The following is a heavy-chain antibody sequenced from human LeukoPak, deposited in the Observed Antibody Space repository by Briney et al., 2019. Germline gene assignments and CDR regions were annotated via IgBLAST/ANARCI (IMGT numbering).Heavy chain of an antibody. Sequence: GGSLRLSCAASGFTFSSYAMHWVRQAPGKGLEWVAVISYDGSNKYYADSVKGRFTISRDNSKNTLYLQMNSLRAEDTAVYYCARGVRIVVVPAISGWFDYWGQGTLVTVSS. V-gene: IGHV3-30*04. J-gene: IGHJ4*02. CDR3: ARGVRIVVVPAISGWFDY. CDR2: ISYDGSNK. D-gene: IGHD2-21*02. CDR1: GFTFSSYA.